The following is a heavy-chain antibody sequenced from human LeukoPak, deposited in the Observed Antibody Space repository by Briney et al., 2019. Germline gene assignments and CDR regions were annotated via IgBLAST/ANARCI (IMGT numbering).Heavy chain of an antibody. J-gene: IGHJ4*02. Sequence: SETLSLTCTVSGGSISSNSYYWGWIRQPPGKGLEWIGTIYYSGSTYYNPSLKSRVTISVDTSKNQFSLKLSSATAADTAVYSCARTYYYGPGSRYYFDYWGQGTLVTVSS. D-gene: IGHD3-10*01. CDR3: ARTYYYGPGSRYYFDY. CDR2: IYYSGST. V-gene: IGHV4-39*01. CDR1: GGSISSNSYY.